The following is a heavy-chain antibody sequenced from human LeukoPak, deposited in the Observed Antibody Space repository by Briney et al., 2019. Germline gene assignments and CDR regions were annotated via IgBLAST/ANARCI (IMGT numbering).Heavy chain of an antibody. D-gene: IGHD5-12*01. CDR1: GFTFSSYG. V-gene: IGHV3-23*01. CDR3: AKDPRRGYSGYAPFLFDL. CDR2: ISGSGGST. J-gene: IGHJ2*01. Sequence: GGSLRLSCAASGFTFSSYGMSWVRQAPGKGLEWASAISGSGGSTYYADSVKGRFTISKDNSKNTLYLQMNSLRAEDMALYYCAKDPRRGYSGYAPFLFDLWGRGTLVTVSS.